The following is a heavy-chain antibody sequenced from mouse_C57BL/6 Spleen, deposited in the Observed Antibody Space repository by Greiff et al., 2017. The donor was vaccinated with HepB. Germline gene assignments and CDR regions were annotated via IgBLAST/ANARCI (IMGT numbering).Heavy chain of an antibody. Sequence: EVQLQQSGPELVKPGASVKISCKASGYTFNDYYMNWVKQSHGKSLEWIGDINPNNGGTSYNQKFKGKATLTVDKSSSTAYMELRSLTSEDSAVYYCARDEARGLDYWGQGTTLTVSS. J-gene: IGHJ2*01. CDR1: GYTFNDYY. CDR2: INPNNGGT. CDR3: ARDEARGLDY. V-gene: IGHV1-26*01.